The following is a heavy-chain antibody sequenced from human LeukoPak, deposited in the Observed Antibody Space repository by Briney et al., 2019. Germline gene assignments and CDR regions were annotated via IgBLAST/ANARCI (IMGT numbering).Heavy chain of an antibody. CDR2: TSSSSSYI. D-gene: IGHD5-12*01. CDR3: ARDSRGMWLRLIRYYYYYYMDV. CDR1: GFTFSSYS. Sequence: GGSLRLSCAASGFTFSSYSMNWVRQAPGKGLEWVSSTSSSSSYIYYADSVKGRFTISRDNAKNSLYLQMNSLRAEDTAVYYCARDSRGMWLRLIRYYYYYYMDVWGKGTTVTVSS. V-gene: IGHV3-21*01. J-gene: IGHJ6*03.